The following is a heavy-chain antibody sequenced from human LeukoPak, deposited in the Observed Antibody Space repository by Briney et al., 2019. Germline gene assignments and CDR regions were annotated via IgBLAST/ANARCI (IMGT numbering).Heavy chain of an antibody. CDR1: GGSISSTTYY. CDR3: ARASKGGLTPDY. J-gene: IGHJ4*02. D-gene: IGHD3-9*01. V-gene: IGHV4-39*07. Sequence: PSETLSLTCTVSGGSISSTTYYWGWIRQPPGKGLEWIGSIYHSGSTYYNPSLKSRVTISVDTSKNQFSLKLSSVTAADTAVYYCARASKGGLTPDYWGQGTLVTVSS. CDR2: IYHSGST.